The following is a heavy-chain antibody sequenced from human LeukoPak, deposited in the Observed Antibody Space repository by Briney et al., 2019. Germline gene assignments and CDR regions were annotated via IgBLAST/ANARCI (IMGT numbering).Heavy chain of an antibody. J-gene: IGHJ6*03. CDR1: GFTFSSYA. CDR2: ISGSGGST. D-gene: IGHD3-9*01. Sequence: PGGSLRLSCAASGFTFSSYAMSWVRQAPGKGLEWVSAISGSGGSTYYADSVKGRFTISRDNSKNTLYLQMNSLRAEDTAVYYCAKYGVSYDILTGYRSYYYMDVWGKGTTVTVSS. V-gene: IGHV3-23*01. CDR3: AKYGVSYDILTGYRSYYYMDV.